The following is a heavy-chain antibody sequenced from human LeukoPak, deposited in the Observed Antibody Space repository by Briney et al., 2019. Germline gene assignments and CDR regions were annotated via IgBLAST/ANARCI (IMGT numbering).Heavy chain of an antibody. CDR2: IYYSGST. D-gene: IGHD1-26*01. V-gene: IGHV4-59*01. CDR3: ASGGIYYGAAFDF. Sequence: SETLSLTCTVSGGSLSSYYWSWIRQPPGKGLEWIGYIYYSGSTNYNPSLKSVVPISVDPSKNQYSLKLSSVTAADTAVYYCASGGIYYGAAFDFWGQGSLVTVSA. J-gene: IGHJ4*02. CDR1: GGSLSSYY.